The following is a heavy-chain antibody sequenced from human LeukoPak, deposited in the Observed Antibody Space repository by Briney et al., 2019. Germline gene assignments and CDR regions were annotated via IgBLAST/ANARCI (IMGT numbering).Heavy chain of an antibody. D-gene: IGHD3-10*02. V-gene: IGHV3-74*01. CDR3: ARGVSVLGNDY. CDR2: ISNDGSST. CDR1: EFTFSSYW. J-gene: IGHJ4*02. Sequence: GGSLRLSCAASEFTFSSYWMHWVRQAPGKGLVWVSRISNDGSSTSYAESVKGRFTISRDNAKNTLYLQMNSLRAEDTALYYCARGVSVLGNDYWGQGTPVTVSS.